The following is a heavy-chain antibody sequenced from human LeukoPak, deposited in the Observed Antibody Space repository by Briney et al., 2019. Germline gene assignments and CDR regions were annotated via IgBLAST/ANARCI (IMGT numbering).Heavy chain of an antibody. V-gene: IGHV3-23*01. Sequence: PGGSLRLSCAASGFTFSSYAMSWVRQAPGKGLEWVSGITGSGTFTYYADSVKGRFTISRDNSKNTLYLQVNSLRAEDTAVYYCARVSVTMVRGLIRLWHFDLWGRGTLVTVSS. J-gene: IGHJ2*01. CDR2: ITGSGTFT. CDR1: GFTFSSYA. CDR3: ARVSVTMVRGLIRLWHFDL. D-gene: IGHD3-10*01.